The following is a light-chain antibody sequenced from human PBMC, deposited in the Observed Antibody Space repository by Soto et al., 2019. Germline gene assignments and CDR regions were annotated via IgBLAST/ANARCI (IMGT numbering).Light chain of an antibody. CDR2: PAS. CDR3: LQDYNCPLT. J-gene: IGKJ1*01. Sequence: AIQLTQSPSSLSASVGDRVTITCRASQGIRNDLGWYQQKPGRAPKLLIYPASSLQSGVPSRFSGSGSGTDFTLTISSLQPEDFATYYCLQDYNCPLTFGQGTKVDIK. V-gene: IGKV1-6*01. CDR1: QGIRND.